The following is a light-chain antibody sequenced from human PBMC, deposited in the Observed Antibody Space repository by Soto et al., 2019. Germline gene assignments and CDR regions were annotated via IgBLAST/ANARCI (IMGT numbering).Light chain of an antibody. V-gene: IGKV3-20*01. CDR1: QSVSNNY. Sequence: EIVLTQFPGTLSLSPGERATLSCRASQSVSNNYLAWYQQKPGQTPRLLIYSASIRAAATPARFSGSGAGTNFSLTISSLQSEDFAVYYCQQHDKLPPAFGQGTKVDIK. CDR3: QQHDKLPPA. J-gene: IGKJ1*01. CDR2: SAS.